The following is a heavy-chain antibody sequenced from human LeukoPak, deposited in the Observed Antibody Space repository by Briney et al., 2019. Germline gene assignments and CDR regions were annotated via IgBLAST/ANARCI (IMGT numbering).Heavy chain of an antibody. CDR2: ISSSSSYI. D-gene: IGHD2-2*01. J-gene: IGHJ5*02. CDR3: ARASSSTSCYLSACWFDP. V-gene: IGHV3-21*01. Sequence: GGSLRLSCAASGFTFSSYSMNWVRQAPGKGLEWVSSISSSSSYIYYADSVKGRFTISRDNAKNSLYLQMNSPRAEDTAVYYCARASSSTSCYLSACWFDPWGQGTLVTVSS. CDR1: GFTFSSYS.